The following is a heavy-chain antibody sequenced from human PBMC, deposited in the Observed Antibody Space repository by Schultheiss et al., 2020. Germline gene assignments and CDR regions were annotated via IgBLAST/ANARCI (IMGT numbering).Heavy chain of an antibody. CDR3: AEGPYSGSYPFDY. D-gene: IGHD1-26*01. J-gene: IGHJ4*02. Sequence: SETLSLTCTVSGGSISSGGYYWSWIRQPAGKGLEWIGRIYTSGSTNYNPSLKSRVTMSVDTSKNQFSLKLSSVTAADTAVYYCAEGPYSGSYPFDYWGQGTLVTVSS. CDR2: IYTSGST. V-gene: IGHV4-61*02. CDR1: GGSISSGGYY.